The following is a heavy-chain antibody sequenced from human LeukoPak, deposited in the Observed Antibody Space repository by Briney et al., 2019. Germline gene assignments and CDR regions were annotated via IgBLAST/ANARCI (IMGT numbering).Heavy chain of an antibody. CDR1: GFTFSSYS. CDR3: AIVVPRIAVAGTSLDDY. CDR2: ISSSSSYI. J-gene: IGHJ4*02. D-gene: IGHD6-19*01. Sequence: GGSLRLPCAASGFTFSSYSMNWVRQAPGKGLEWVSSISSSSSYIYYADSVKGRFTISRDNAKNSLYLQMNSLRAEDTAVYYCAIVVPRIAVAGTSLDDYWGQGTLVTVSS. V-gene: IGHV3-21*01.